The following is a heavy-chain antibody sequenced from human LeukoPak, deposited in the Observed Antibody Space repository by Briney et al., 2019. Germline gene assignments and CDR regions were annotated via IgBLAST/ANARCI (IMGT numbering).Heavy chain of an antibody. D-gene: IGHD6-19*01. CDR2: ISGDGGST. J-gene: IGHJ4*02. Sequence: GGSLRLSCAASGFTFDDYAMHWVRQAPGKGLEWVSLISGDGGSTYYADSVKGRFTISRDNAKNSLYLQMNSLRAEDTAVYYCARDWAVADPGYWGQGTLVTVSS. CDR3: ARDWAVADPGY. V-gene: IGHV3-43*02. CDR1: GFTFDDYA.